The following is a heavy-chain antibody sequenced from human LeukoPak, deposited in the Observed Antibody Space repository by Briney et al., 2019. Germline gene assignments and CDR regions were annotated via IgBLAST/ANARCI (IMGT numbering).Heavy chain of an antibody. J-gene: IGHJ5*02. Sequence: GASVKISCKASGSSFTDYDINWVRQTTGQGLEWMGWMNPNSGDTGYAHKFQGRVTMTANTSINTAYMELSSLRSEDTAVYYCARMHYYDSGGSNWFDPWGQGTLVTVSS. CDR1: GSSFTDYD. CDR3: ARMHYYDSGGSNWFDP. V-gene: IGHV1-8*01. D-gene: IGHD3-10*01. CDR2: MNPNSGDT.